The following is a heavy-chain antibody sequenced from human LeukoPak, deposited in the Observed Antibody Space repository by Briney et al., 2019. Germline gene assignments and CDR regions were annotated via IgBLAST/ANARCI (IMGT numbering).Heavy chain of an antibody. Sequence: GGSLRPSCAASGFTVSANYMTWVRQAPGKGLEWVSVIYSGGSTYSADSVKGRFTISRDNSKNTLYLQMNSLRAEDTAVYYCAREVRDIVATITYYYGMDVWGQGTTVTVSS. CDR3: AREVRDIVATITYYYGMDV. CDR2: IYSGGST. V-gene: IGHV3-53*01. D-gene: IGHD5-12*01. J-gene: IGHJ6*02. CDR1: GFTVSANY.